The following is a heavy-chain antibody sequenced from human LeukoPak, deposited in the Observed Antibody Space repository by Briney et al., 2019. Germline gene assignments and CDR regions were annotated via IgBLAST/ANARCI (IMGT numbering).Heavy chain of an antibody. D-gene: IGHD6-25*01. Sequence: ASVTVSCKASGYTFTSYYMHWLRQAPGQGLEWMGWINHNSGGTNYAQKFQGRVTMTRDTSISTAYMEVSMLKSDDTAVYYCARRAVYYYYGMDVWGQGSTVTVSS. V-gene: IGHV1-2*02. CDR2: INHNSGGT. CDR1: GYTFTSYY. CDR3: ARRAVYYYYGMDV. J-gene: IGHJ6*02.